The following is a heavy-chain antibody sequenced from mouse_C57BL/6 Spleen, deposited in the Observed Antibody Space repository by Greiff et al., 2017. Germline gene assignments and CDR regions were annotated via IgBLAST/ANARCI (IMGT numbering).Heavy chain of an antibody. CDR3: ARDYGSRRFAY. J-gene: IGHJ3*01. CDR1: GYTFTSYW. D-gene: IGHD1-1*01. Sequence: VKLQQPGAELVKPGASVKMSCKASGYTFTSYWITWVKQRPGQGLEWIGDIFPGSGSTNYNEKFKSKATLTVDTSSSTAYMQLSSLTSEDSAVYYCARDYGSRRFAYWGQGTLVTVSA. CDR2: IFPGSGST. V-gene: IGHV1-55*01.